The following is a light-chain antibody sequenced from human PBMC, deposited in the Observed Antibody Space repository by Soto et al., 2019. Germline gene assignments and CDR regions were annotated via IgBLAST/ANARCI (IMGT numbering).Light chain of an antibody. V-gene: IGKV3-20*01. CDR3: QQYGSSPRT. CDR2: GAS. J-gene: IGKJ1*01. CDR1: ESVRNSN. Sequence: EIVLTQSPGTLSLSPGESATLSCRASESVRNSNLVWYQQKRGQAPRLLIYGASIRATGIPDRFSGSGSGTDFTLTISRLEPEDFALYYCQQYGSSPRTFGQGTKVEIK.